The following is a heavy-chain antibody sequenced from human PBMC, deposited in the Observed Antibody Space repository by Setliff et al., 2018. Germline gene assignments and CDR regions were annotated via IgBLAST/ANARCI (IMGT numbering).Heavy chain of an antibody. CDR1: GGTFSSYA. V-gene: IGHV1-69*05. CDR2: IIPIFGTA. D-gene: IGHD2-15*01. J-gene: IGHJ4*02. CDR3: ARGGESGSWLRHFDY. Sequence: GASVKVSCKASGGTFSSYAISWVRQAPGQGLEWMGGIIPIFGTANYAQKFQGRVTITTDESTSTAYMELSSLRSEDTAVYYCARGGESGSWLRHFDYWGQGTLVTV.